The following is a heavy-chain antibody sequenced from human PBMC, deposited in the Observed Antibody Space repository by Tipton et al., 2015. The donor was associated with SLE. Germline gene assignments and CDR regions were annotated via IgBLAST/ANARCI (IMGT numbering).Heavy chain of an antibody. CDR2: IYYSGST. CDR1: GGSISSSSYY. J-gene: IGHJ5*02. Sequence: TLSLTCTVSGGSISSSSYYWGWIRQPPGKGLEWIGSIYYSGSTYYNPSLKSRVTISVDTSKNQFSLKLSSVTAADTAVYYCARAGGGDSNWFDPWGQGTLVNVSS. V-gene: IGHV4-39*07. D-gene: IGHD2-21*01. CDR3: ARAGGGDSNWFDP.